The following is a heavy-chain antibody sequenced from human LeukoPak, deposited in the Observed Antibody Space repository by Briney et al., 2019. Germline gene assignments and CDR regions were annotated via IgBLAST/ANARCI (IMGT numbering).Heavy chain of an antibody. CDR1: GGSFSGYY. CDR3: ARAVGQWLVWDGTYYFDY. Sequence: SETLSLTCAVYGGSFSGYYWSWIRQPPGKGLEWIGEINHSGSTNYNPSLKSRVTISVDTSKNQFSLKLSSVTAADTAVYYCARAVGQWLVWDGTYYFDYWGQGTLVTVSS. J-gene: IGHJ4*02. CDR2: INHSGST. V-gene: IGHV4-34*01. D-gene: IGHD6-19*01.